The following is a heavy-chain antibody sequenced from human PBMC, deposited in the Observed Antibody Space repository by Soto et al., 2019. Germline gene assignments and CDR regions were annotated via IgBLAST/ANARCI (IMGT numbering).Heavy chain of an antibody. D-gene: IGHD2-2*01. CDR2: ISSSSRYI. J-gene: IGHJ4*02. CDR1: GFTFNSYA. Sequence: GGSLRLSCAASGFTFNSYAMNWVRQAPGKGLEWVSSISSSSRYISYADSVKGRFTISRDNPRNSLYLQMNSLRAEDTAVYYCAREIVVARGASYFDYWGPGTLVTVSS. CDR3: AREIVVARGASYFDY. V-gene: IGHV3-21*01.